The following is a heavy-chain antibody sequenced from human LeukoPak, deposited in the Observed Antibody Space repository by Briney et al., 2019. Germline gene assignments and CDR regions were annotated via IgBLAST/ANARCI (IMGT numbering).Heavy chain of an antibody. CDR1: GFTFSSYA. D-gene: IGHD1-26*01. Sequence: GGSLRLSCAASGFTFSSYAMHWVRQAPGKGLEWVAVTSYDGSNKYYADSVKGRFTISRDNSKNTLYLQMSSLRGEDTAVYYCARALKGGATTDFDIWGQGTMVTVSS. J-gene: IGHJ3*02. CDR3: ARALKGGATTDFDI. CDR2: TSYDGSNK. V-gene: IGHV3-30-3*01.